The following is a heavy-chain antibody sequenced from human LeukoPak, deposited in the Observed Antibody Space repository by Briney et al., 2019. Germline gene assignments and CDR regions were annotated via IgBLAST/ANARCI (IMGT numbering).Heavy chain of an antibody. V-gene: IGHV4-31*03. D-gene: IGHD6-19*01. Sequence: SETLSLTCTVSGGSISSGGYYWSWIRQHPGKGLEWIGYIYYSGSTYYNPSLKSRVTISVDTSKNQFSLKLSSVTAADTAVYHCARDIAVAGYFDYWGQGTLVTVSS. CDR1: GGSISSGGYY. J-gene: IGHJ4*02. CDR2: IYYSGST. CDR3: ARDIAVAGYFDY.